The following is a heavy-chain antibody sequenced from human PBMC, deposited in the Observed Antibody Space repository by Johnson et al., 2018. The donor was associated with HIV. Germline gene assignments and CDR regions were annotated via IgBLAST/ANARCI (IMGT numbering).Heavy chain of an antibody. J-gene: IGHJ3*02. CDR2: ISSNGGST. Sequence: EVQLVESGGGVVQPGRSLRLSCAASGFTFSSYAMHWVRQAPGKGLEYVSAISSNGGSTYYANSVKGRFTISRDNSKNTLYMQMNSLRAEDTAVYYCAKDPVQGVGLDIWGQGTMVTVSS. D-gene: IGHD2-8*02. CDR3: AKDPVQGVGLDI. CDR1: GFTFSSYA. V-gene: IGHV3-64*01.